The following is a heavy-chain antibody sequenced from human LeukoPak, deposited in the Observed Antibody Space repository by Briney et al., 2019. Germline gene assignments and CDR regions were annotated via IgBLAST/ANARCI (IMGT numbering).Heavy chain of an antibody. CDR2: INSDGSST. CDR3: AKGGGSGYPDAFDI. J-gene: IGHJ3*02. V-gene: IGHV3-74*01. Sequence: GGSLRLSCAASGFTFSSYWMHWVRQAPGKGLVWVSRINSDGSSTSYADSVKGRFTISRDNSKNTLYLQMNSLRAEDTAVYYCAKGGGSGYPDAFDIWGQGTMVTVSS. CDR1: GFTFSSYW. D-gene: IGHD3-22*01.